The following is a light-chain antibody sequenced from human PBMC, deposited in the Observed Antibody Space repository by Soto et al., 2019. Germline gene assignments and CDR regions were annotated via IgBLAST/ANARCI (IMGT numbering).Light chain of an antibody. CDR2: GAS. CDR1: PGIRLN. Sequence: DIQMTQSPSSLSASVGDSVTVTCRASPGIRLNLSWFRQKPGKASKSLIYGASILPRGAPSTFSASGSGTNFSLTINSLQHDDVATYYGLQYEAYPYTFGQGTKLEIK. CDR3: LQYEAYPYT. V-gene: IGKV1-16*01. J-gene: IGKJ2*01.